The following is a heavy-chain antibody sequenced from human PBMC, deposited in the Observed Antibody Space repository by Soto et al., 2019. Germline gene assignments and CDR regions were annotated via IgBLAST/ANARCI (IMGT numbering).Heavy chain of an antibody. J-gene: IGHJ5*01. V-gene: IGHV1-69*12. D-gene: IGHD5-12*01. Sequence: QVQLVQSGAEVKKPGSSVKVSCKASGGTFSSYAISWVRQAPGQGLEWMGGSIPIFGTANYAQKFQGRVTITADESTCTAYVEGSSLRSEDTALYYCARGSGGYSGYLIGGWFYSCGQGTLVAVSS. CDR1: GGTFSSYA. CDR2: SIPIFGTA. CDR3: ARGSGGYSGYLIGGWFYS.